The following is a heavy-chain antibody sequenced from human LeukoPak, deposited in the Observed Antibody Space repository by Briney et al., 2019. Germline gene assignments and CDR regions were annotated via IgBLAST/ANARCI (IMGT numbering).Heavy chain of an antibody. CDR3: ARRKKLYCSSTSCQMGPFDY. CDR2: IIPIFGTA. Sequence: ASVKVSCKASGGTFSSYAISWVRQAPGQGLEWMGGIIPIFGTANYAQKFQGRVTITTDESTSTAYMELSSLRSEDTAVYYCARRKKLYCSSTSCQMGPFDYWGQGTLVTVSS. V-gene: IGHV1-69*05. CDR1: GGTFSSYA. D-gene: IGHD2-2*01. J-gene: IGHJ4*02.